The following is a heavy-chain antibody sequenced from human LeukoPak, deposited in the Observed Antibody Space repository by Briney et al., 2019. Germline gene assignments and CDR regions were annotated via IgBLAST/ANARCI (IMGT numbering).Heavy chain of an antibody. V-gene: IGHV1-2*02. D-gene: IGHD3-3*01. Sequence: ASVKVSCKAFGYTFTDYYMHWVRQAPGQGLEWMGWINPNSGYTIYAQKFQGRVTMTRDTSISTAYMELSRLRFDDTAVYYCVTGRHFGFILSGWFDPWGPGTLVTVSS. CDR1: GYTFTDYY. CDR2: INPNSGYT. J-gene: IGHJ5*02. CDR3: VTGRHFGFILSGWFDP.